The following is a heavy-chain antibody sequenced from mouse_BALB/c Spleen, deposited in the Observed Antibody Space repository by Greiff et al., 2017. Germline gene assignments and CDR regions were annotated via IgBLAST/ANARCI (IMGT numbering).Heavy chain of an antibody. CDR2: INPSSGYT. D-gene: IGHD1-1*01. J-gene: IGHJ2*01. CDR1: GYTFTSYT. V-gene: IGHV1-4*02. Sequence: QVQLQQSAAELARPGASVKMSCKASGYTFTSYTMHWVKQRPGQGLEWIGYINPSSGYTEYNQKFKDKTTLTADKSSSTAYMQLSSLTSEDSAVYYCARGNYYYFDYWGQGTTLTVSS. CDR3: ARGNYYYFDY.